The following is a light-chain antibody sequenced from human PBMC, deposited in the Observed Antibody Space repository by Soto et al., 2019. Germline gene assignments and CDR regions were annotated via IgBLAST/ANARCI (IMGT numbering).Light chain of an antibody. V-gene: IGLV1-51*01. CDR3: CSYAGSYTFKV. CDR1: RSNIGNNC. CDR2: DND. J-gene: IGLJ3*02. Sequence: QSVLTQPPSVSAAPGQKGTVSCSGSRSNIGNNCVSWYQHLPGTAPKLLIYDNDKRPSGIPDRFSASKSGNTASLTISGLQAEDEADYYCCSYAGSYTFKVFGGGTKLTVL.